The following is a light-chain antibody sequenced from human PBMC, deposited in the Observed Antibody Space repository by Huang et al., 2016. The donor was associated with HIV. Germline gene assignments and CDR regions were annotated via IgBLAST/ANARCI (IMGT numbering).Light chain of an antibody. CDR1: QNIRNY. CDR2: AAS. Sequence: DIQMTQSPSSQSASVGDRVTITCRASQNIRNYLNWYQQQPGKAPNLLIYAASTLQTGVPSRFSGSGSGTDFTLTISSLQPEDFATYYCQESYSTPWTFGQGTKVEI. J-gene: IGKJ1*01. V-gene: IGKV1-39*01. CDR3: QESYSTPWT.